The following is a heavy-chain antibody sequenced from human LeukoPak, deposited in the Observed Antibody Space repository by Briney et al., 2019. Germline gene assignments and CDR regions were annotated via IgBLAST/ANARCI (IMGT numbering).Heavy chain of an antibody. J-gene: IGHJ6*03. CDR3: AREVGATSLLYYYYYMDV. CDR2: ISSSSSTI. CDR1: GFTFSSYS. D-gene: IGHD1-26*01. Sequence: GGSLRLSCAASGFTFSSYSMNWVRQAPGKGLEWVSYISSSSSTIYYADSVKGRFTISRDNAKNSLYLQMNSLRAEDTAVYYCAREVGATSLLYYYYYMDVWGKGTTVTVSS. V-gene: IGHV3-48*01.